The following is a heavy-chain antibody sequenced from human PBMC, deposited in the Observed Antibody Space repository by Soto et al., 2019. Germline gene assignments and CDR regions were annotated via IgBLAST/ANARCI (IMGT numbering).Heavy chain of an antibody. CDR2: SRNQANGYST. J-gene: IGHJ4*02. V-gene: IGHV3-72*01. D-gene: IGHD3-22*01. CDR3: VRDTYPSDTSGYTRCFDF. CDR1: GFTLSDHY. Sequence: SLRLSCSVYGFTLSDHYIDWVRQAPGKGLEWVGRSRNQANGYSTVYAASVIGRFTTSRDDSTNLVFQQMESLRPEDTAVYYCVRDTYPSDTSGYTRCFDFCGQRALVTVSS.